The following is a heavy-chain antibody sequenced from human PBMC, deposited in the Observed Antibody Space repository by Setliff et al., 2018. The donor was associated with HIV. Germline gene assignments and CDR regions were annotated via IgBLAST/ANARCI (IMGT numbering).Heavy chain of an antibody. V-gene: IGHV4-61*09. CDR2: IYISGNP. Sequence: SETLSLTCKVSGASITSGGYYWTWIRQAAGKGLEWIGHIYISGNPDYSPSLKSRLTISLDRSKNHFSLSLSSVTAADTAVYYCAREVDVVTTSDAFDIWGQGTMVTVSS. J-gene: IGHJ3*02. CDR3: AREVDVVTTSDAFDI. CDR1: GASITSGGYY. D-gene: IGHD2-21*02.